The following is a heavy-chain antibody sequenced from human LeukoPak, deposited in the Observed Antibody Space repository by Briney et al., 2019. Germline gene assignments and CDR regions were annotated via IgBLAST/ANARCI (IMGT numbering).Heavy chain of an antibody. CDR2: IYYSGST. CDR3: ARDKLVRAHYYYYGMDV. J-gene: IGHJ6*02. Sequence: SETLSLTCTVSGGSIISGDYYWSWIRQPPGKGLEWIGYIYYSGSTYYNPSLKSRVTISVDTSKNQFSLKLSSVTAADTAVYYCARDKLVRAHYYYYGMDVWGQGTTVTVSS. V-gene: IGHV4-30-4*01. D-gene: IGHD6-6*01. CDR1: GGSIISGDYY.